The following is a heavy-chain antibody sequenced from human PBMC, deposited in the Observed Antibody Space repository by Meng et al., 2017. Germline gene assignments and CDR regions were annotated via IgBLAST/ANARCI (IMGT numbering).Heavy chain of an antibody. J-gene: IGHJ6*02. CDR3: ARLLSYYDSSGYYYYYYGMDV. CDR2: IIPIFGTA. Sequence: SVKVSCKASGYTFTSYDINWVRQATGQGLEWMGGIIPIFGTANYAQKFQGRVTITADESTSTAYMELSSLRSEDTAVYYCARLLSYYDSSGYYYYYYGMDVWGQGTTVTVSS. V-gene: IGHV1-69*13. CDR1: GYTFTSYD. D-gene: IGHD3-22*01.